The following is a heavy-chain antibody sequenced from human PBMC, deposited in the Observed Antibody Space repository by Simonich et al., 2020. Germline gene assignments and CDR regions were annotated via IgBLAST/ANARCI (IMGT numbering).Heavy chain of an antibody. Sequence: QVQLVQSGAEVKKPGASVQVSCKASGYPFTSYGIGWVRQAPGQGLEWMECINSTNVNTNYATNLQGIVTMTTDTSTSKAYMELRSRRSDDTAVYYCARASRGTWWYYYFDYWGQGTLVTVSS. V-gene: IGHV1-18*01. D-gene: IGHD2-15*01. CDR1: GYPFTSYG. CDR2: INSTNVNT. J-gene: IGHJ4*02. CDR3: ARASRGTWWYYYFDY.